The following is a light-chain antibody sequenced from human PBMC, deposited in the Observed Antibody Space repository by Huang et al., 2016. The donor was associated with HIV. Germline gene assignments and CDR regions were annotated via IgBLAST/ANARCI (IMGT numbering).Light chain of an antibody. CDR2: WAS. Sequence: DIVMTQSPDSLAVSLGEGSTINCRSSKTVFYSPNNQNYLACYQLIPGQPPKLLSYWASTREFGVPDRFSGSGSGTDFTLTISSLQAEDVAVYYCQQYHSTPYTFGQGTKLEIK. J-gene: IGKJ2*01. V-gene: IGKV4-1*01. CDR3: QQYHSTPYT. CDR1: KTVFYSPNNQNY.